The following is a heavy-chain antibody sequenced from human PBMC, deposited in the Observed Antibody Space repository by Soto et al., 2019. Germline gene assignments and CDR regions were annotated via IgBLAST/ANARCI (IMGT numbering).Heavy chain of an antibody. CDR3: ARDSGFTMVRGVTSGFDY. V-gene: IGHV4-31*03. J-gene: IGHJ4*02. CDR1: GGSISSGGYY. Sequence: QVQLQESGPGLVKPSQTLSLTCTVSGGSISSGGYYWSWIRQHPGKGLEWIGYIYYSGSTYYNPSLKSRVTISVDTSKNQFSLKLSSVTAADTAVYYCARDSGFTMVRGVTSGFDYWGQGTLVTVSS. CDR2: IYYSGST. D-gene: IGHD3-10*01.